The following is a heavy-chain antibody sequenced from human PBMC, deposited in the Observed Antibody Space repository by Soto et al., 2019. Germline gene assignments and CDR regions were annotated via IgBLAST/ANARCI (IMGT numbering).Heavy chain of an antibody. J-gene: IGHJ3*02. CDR1: GGSISSGDYY. D-gene: IGHD2-15*01. Sequence: QVQLQESGPGLVKPSQTLSLTCTVSGGSISSGDYYWSWIRQPPGKGLEWMGYIYYSGYTFYNPSLKSRLTISVDTSKNQFSRKLSSVTAAETAVSYCARAKYSGAVDIWGPGPMVTVSS. V-gene: IGHV4-30-4*01. CDR3: ARAKYSGAVDI. CDR2: IYYSGYT.